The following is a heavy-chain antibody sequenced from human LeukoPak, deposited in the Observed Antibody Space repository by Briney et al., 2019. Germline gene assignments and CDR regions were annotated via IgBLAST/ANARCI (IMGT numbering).Heavy chain of an antibody. CDR2: ISAYNGNT. D-gene: IGHD3-16*01. CDR3: ARDNDSRDPPRFDY. V-gene: IGHV1-18*01. Sequence: ASVKVSCKASGYTFTSYGINWVRQAPGQGLEWMGWISAYNGNTHYAQKLQGRVTMTRDTSTSTAYMELRSLRSEDTAVYYCARDNDSRDPPRFDYWGQGTLVTVSS. CDR1: GYTFTSYG. J-gene: IGHJ4*02.